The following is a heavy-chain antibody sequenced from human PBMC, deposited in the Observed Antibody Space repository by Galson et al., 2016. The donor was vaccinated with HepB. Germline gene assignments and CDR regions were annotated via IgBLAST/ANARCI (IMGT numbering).Heavy chain of an antibody. CDR3: ARGPSIRASDFDY. D-gene: IGHD3-16*01. V-gene: IGHV3-9*01. J-gene: IGHJ4*02. CDR2: IGWNNGPT. Sequence: SLRLSCAGSGFKFDDYALHWVRQTPGKGLEWVSSIGWNNGPTMYAGSVKGRFTVSRDNTKNSVFLQMNSLRPDDTAFYYCARGPSIRASDFDYWGQGTLVTVSS. CDR1: GFKFDDYA.